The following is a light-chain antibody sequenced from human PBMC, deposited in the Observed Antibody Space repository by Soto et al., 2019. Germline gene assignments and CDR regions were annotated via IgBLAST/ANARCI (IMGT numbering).Light chain of an antibody. CDR1: TSDVGGYNY. CDR3: GSYTGSINYV. Sequence: QSAQTHPASVSWSLGQSITISCTGTTSDVGGYNYVSWYQQHPGKAPILMIYEVTNRPSGVSNRFSGSKSGNTASLTISGLQVEEQAEYYCGSYTGSINYVFGTGTKVTVL. J-gene: IGLJ1*01. CDR2: EVT. V-gene: IGLV2-14*01.